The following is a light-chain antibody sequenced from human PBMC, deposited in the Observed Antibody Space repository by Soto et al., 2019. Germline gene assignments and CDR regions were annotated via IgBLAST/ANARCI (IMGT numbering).Light chain of an antibody. CDR1: QSMRTNY. CDR3: HQYDSSPLT. CDR2: GAS. Sequence: DIVLAQSPDTLSLSPGERTTLTCRTSQSMRTNYLAWYQQKGDQPPKLLIYGASIKATGIPYRFSGSGSGTDFTLTISRLEPEDFAVYYCHQYDSSPLTFGGGAKVEIK. V-gene: IGKV3-20*01. J-gene: IGKJ4*01.